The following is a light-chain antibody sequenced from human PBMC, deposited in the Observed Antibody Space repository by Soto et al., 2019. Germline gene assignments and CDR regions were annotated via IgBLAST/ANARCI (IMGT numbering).Light chain of an antibody. J-gene: IGLJ2*01. V-gene: IGLV2-23*02. Sequence: QSALTQPASVSGSPGQSITMSCTGTSDDVGAYDYVSWYQQHPGEVPKLIIYEVNKRPSGISNRFSGSKSGNTASLTISGLQAEDEAEYDCCSYAGSNSLIFGGGTKLTVL. CDR2: EVN. CDR1: SDDVGAYDY. CDR3: CSYAGSNSLI.